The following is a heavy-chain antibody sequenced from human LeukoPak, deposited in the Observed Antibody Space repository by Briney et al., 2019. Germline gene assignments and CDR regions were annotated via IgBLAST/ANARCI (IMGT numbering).Heavy chain of an antibody. J-gene: IGHJ5*02. CDR3: AKTHCSSTSCHRFGP. Sequence: PSETLSLTCPVSGGSISSSSYYWGWIRQPPGKGLEWIGSIYYSGSTYYSPSLKSRVTISVDTSKNQFSLKLSSVTAADTAVYYCAKTHCSSTSCHRFGPWGQGTLVTVSS. CDR2: IYYSGST. D-gene: IGHD2-2*02. V-gene: IGHV4-39*07. CDR1: GGSISSSSYY.